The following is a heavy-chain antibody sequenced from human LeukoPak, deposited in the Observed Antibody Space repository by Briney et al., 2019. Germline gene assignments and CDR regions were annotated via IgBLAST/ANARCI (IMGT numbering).Heavy chain of an antibody. J-gene: IGHJ6*03. CDR1: GFTFSSYS. V-gene: IGHV3-48*01. D-gene: IGHD3-3*01. CDR2: ISSSSSTI. Sequence: PGGSLRLSCAASGFTFSSYSMNWVRQAPGKGLEWVSYISSSSSTIYYADSVKGRFTISRDNAKNSLYLQMNSLRAEDTAVYYCARDPPLRFLEWLPPGSGLVPMDVWGKGTTVTVSS. CDR3: ARDPPLRFLEWLPPGSGLVPMDV.